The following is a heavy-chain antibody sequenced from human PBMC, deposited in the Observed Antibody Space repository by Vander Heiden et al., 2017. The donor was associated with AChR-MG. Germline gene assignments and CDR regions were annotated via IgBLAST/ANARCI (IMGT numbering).Heavy chain of an antibody. V-gene: IGHV3-9*01. CDR3: CWGEDFDY. Sequence: EVQLVESGGGLVQPGRSLRLSCAASGFTFDDYAMHWVRQAPGKGLEWVSGISWNRGSIGYADSVKGRFTISRENAKNSLYLQMNSLRAEDTALYYFCWGEDFDYWGEGPLVAVSS. CDR2: ISWNRGSI. D-gene: IGHD3-16*01. J-gene: IGHJ4*02. CDR1: GFTFDDYA.